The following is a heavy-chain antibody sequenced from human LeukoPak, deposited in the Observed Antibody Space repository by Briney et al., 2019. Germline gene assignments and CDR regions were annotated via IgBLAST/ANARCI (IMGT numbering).Heavy chain of an antibody. D-gene: IGHD6-13*01. CDR1: GVSISSYY. Sequence: TSSETLSLTCTVSGVSISSYYWTWIRQPPGKGLEWIGYLSYSGSPNYNPSLKSRVTISVDTSKNQFSLKLSSVTAADTAVYYCARSGGSSWYFRDKRIDYWGQGTLVTVSS. CDR3: ARSGGSSWYFRDKRIDY. V-gene: IGHV4-59*12. J-gene: IGHJ4*02. CDR2: LSYSGSP.